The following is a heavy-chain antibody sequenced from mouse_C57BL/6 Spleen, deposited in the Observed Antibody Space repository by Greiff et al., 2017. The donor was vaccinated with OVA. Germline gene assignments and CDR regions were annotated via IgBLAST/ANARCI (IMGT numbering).Heavy chain of an antibody. CDR3: ARLGDGYPWFAY. CDR2: INPNNGGT. D-gene: IGHD2-3*01. CDR1: GYTFTDYN. J-gene: IGHJ3*01. Sequence: VQLKQSGPELVKPGASVKIPCKASGYTFTDYNMDWVKQSHGKSLEWIGDINPNNGGTIYNQKFKGKATLTVDKSSSTAYMELRSLTSEDTAVYYGARLGDGYPWFAYWGQGTLVTVSA. V-gene: IGHV1-18*01.